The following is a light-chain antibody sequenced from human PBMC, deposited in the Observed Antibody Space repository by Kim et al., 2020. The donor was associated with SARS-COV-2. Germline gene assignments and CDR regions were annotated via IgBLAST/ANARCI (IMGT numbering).Light chain of an antibody. CDR2: QDN. J-gene: IGLJ3*02. V-gene: IGLV3-1*01. Sequence: VSVSPGQTALITCSGDKLGDKYVCWYQQKPGQSPVLVISQDNKRPSGIPERFSGSNSGNTATLTISGAQAVDEADYHCQAWDSITVFGGGTRLTVL. CDR1: KLGDKY. CDR3: QAWDSITV.